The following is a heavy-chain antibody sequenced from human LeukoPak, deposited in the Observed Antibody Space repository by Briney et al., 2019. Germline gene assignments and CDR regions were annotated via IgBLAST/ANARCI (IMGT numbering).Heavy chain of an antibody. Sequence: GGSLRLSCAASGFIFSTYWMTWVRQAPGKGLEWVANIKQDGSEKYYVDSVQGRFTISRDKAKNSLYLQMNSLRAEDTAVYYCARSSGWFLTDWGQGTMVTVSS. D-gene: IGHD6-19*01. J-gene: IGHJ3*01. V-gene: IGHV3-7*01. CDR2: IKQDGSEK. CDR1: GFIFSTYW. CDR3: ARSSGWFLTD.